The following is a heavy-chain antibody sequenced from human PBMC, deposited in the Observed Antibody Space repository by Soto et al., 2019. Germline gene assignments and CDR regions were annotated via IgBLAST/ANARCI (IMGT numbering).Heavy chain of an antibody. D-gene: IGHD4-4*01. CDR3: ASSTVTPDYYYYGMDV. J-gene: IGHJ6*02. CDR1: GGSISSYY. Sequence: SETLSLTCTVSGGSISSYYWSWIRQPPGKGLEWIGNIYYSGSTNYNPSLNSRVTISVDTSKNQFSLKLSSVTAADTAVYYFASSTVTPDYYYYGMDVWVQGTTVTFSS. V-gene: IGHV4-59*01. CDR2: IYYSGST.